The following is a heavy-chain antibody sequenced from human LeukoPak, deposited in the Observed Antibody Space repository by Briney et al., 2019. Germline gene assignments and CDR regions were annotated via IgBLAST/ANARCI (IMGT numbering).Heavy chain of an antibody. CDR3: ASGSVDFCSSTSCPVYYFDY. J-gene: IGHJ4*02. D-gene: IGHD2-2*01. CDR1: GGSISSGDYY. CDR2: IYYSGST. V-gene: IGHV4-30-4*01. Sequence: SQTLSLTCTVSGGSISSGDYYWSWIRQPPGKGLEWIGYIYYSGSTYCNPSLKSRVTISVDTSKNQFSLKLSSVTAADTAVYYCASGSVDFCSSTSCPVYYFDYWGQGTLVTVSS.